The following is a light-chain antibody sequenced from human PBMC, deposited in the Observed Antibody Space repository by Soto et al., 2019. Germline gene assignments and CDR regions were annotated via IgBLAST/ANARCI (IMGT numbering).Light chain of an antibody. CDR3: QSYDSSLSAWV. Sequence: QSVLTQPPSVSGAPGQRITISCTGGSSNIGAGYDVHWYQQLPGTAPQFVISGNSNRPSGVPDRFSDSRSGTSASLAITGLQAEDEADYYCQSYDSSLSAWVFGGGTQLTVL. CDR1: SSNIGAGYD. J-gene: IGLJ3*02. CDR2: GNS. V-gene: IGLV1-40*01.